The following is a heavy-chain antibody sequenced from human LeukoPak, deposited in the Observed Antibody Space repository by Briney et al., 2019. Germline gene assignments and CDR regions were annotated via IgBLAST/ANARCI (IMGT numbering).Heavy chain of an antibody. Sequence: PGGSLRLSCAASGFTFSSYAMSWVRQAPGKGLEWVSAISGSGGSTYYADSVKGRFTISRDNSKNTLYLQMNSLRAEDTAVYYCARGKEYYYDSSGSMAIGDYWGQGTLVTVSS. V-gene: IGHV3-23*01. D-gene: IGHD3-22*01. CDR3: ARGKEYYYDSSGSMAIGDY. J-gene: IGHJ4*02. CDR1: GFTFSSYA. CDR2: ISGSGGST.